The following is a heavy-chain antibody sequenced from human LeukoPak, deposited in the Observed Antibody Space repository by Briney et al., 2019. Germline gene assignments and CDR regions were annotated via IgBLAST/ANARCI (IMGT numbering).Heavy chain of an antibody. Sequence: PSETLSLTCTVSGGSISSYYWSWIRQPAGKGLEWIGRIYTSGSINYNPSLKSRVTMSVDTSKNQFSLKLSSVTAADTAVYYCARERPPYGDYAFFDYWGQGTLVTVSS. CDR2: IYTSGSI. V-gene: IGHV4-4*07. CDR3: ARERPPYGDYAFFDY. CDR1: GGSISSYY. D-gene: IGHD4-17*01. J-gene: IGHJ4*02.